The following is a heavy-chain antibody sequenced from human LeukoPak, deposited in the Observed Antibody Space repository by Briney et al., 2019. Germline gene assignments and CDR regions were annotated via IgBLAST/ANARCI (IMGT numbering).Heavy chain of an antibody. V-gene: IGHV1-2*02. CDR1: GYTFTAYY. Sequence: ASVKVSCKASGYTFTAYYMHWVRQAPGQGLEWMGWINPKSGGRNYAQKFQGRVTMTRDTSINTAYMELSRLRSDDTAVYYCVSLGPGSGNVTDYWGQGTLVTVSS. D-gene: IGHD3-3*01. CDR2: INPKSGGR. CDR3: VSLGPGSGNVTDY. J-gene: IGHJ4*02.